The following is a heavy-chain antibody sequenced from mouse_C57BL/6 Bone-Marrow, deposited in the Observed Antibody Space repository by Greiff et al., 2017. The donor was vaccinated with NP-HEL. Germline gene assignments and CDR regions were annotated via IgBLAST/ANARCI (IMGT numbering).Heavy chain of an antibody. J-gene: IGHJ4*01. CDR2: IYPSDSET. D-gene: IGHD1-1*02. V-gene: IGHV1-61*01. CDR3: ARAGSWDGAMDY. CDR1: GYTFTSYW. Sequence: VQLQQSGAELVRPGSSVKLSCKASGYTFTSYWMDWVKQRPGQGLEWIGNIYPSDSETHYNQKFKDKATLTVDKSSSTAYMQLSSLTSEDSAVYYCARAGSWDGAMDYWGQGTSVTVSS.